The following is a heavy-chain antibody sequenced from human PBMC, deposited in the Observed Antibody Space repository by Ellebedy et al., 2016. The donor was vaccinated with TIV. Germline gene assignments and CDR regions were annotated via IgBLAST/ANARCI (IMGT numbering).Heavy chain of an antibody. CDR2: IWYDGSNK. CDR1: GFTFSSNW. CDR3: ARDSQLRDYYYYYGMDV. Sequence: GESLKISCAASGFTFSSNWMHWVRQAPGKGLEWVAVIWYDGSNKYYADSVKGRFTISRDNSKNTLYLQMNSLRAEDTAVYYCARDSQLRDYYYYYGMDVWGQGTTVTVSS. J-gene: IGHJ6*02. V-gene: IGHV3-33*08. D-gene: IGHD2-2*01.